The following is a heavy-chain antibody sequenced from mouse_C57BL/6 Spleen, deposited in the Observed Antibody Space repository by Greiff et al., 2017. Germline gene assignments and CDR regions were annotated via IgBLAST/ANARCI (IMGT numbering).Heavy chain of an antibody. CDR3: ARLGPNWD. CDR1: GYTFTSYW. D-gene: IGHD4-1*02. J-gene: IGHJ2*01. CDR2: IDPSDSYT. V-gene: IGHV1-50*01. Sequence: VQLQQPGAELVKPGASVKLSCKASGYTFTSYWMQWVKQRPGQGLEWIGEIDPSDSYTNYNQKFKGKATLTVDTSSSTAYMQLSSLTSEDSAVYYCARLGPNWDWGHGPTLSVSS.